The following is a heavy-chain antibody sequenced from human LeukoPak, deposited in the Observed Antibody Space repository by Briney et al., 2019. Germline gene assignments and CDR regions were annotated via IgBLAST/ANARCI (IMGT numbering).Heavy chain of an antibody. V-gene: IGHV1-2*06. J-gene: IGHJ4*02. CDR1: GYTFIDYF. CDR2: LNPNNGYT. CDR3: ARDLSSTANWEFDY. D-gene: IGHD7-27*01. Sequence: ASVKVSCETSGYTFIDYFIHWVRQAPGQRLEWMGRLNPNNGYTFYTEEFQGRVTMTSDTSISTAYMELTSLTSDDTALYYCARDLSSTANWEFDYWGQGTLVTVSS.